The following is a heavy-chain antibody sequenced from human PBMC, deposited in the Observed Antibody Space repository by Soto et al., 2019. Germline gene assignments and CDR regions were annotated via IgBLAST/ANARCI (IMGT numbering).Heavy chain of an antibody. Sequence: EVQLVESGGVVVQPGGSLRLSCAASGFTFDDYAMHWVRQAPEKGLEWVSLISWDGGSTYYADSVKGRFTISRDNSKNSLSLQRNSLRAEDTALYSCAKDSLEYSSSPPPRKAGYYYYGMAVWAQGTTVTVSS. J-gene: IGHJ6*02. CDR2: ISWDGGST. CDR1: GFTFDDYA. D-gene: IGHD6-6*01. V-gene: IGHV3-43D*04. CDR3: AKDSLEYSSSPPPRKAGYYYYGMAV.